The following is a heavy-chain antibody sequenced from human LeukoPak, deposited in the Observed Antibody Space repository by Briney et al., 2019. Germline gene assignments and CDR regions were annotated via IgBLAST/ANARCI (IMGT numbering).Heavy chain of an antibody. V-gene: IGHV3-23*01. J-gene: IGHJ4*02. Sequence: GGSLRLSCAASGFTFSSYAMSGVRQAPGKGLEWVSTISGSGGTTYFADSVKGWFTISRDNSKITLYLQMNSLRAEDTAVFYCAKANGDLLLDYWGQGTLVTVSS. CDR3: AKANGDLLLDY. D-gene: IGHD4-17*01. CDR1: GFTFSSYA. CDR2: ISGSGGTT.